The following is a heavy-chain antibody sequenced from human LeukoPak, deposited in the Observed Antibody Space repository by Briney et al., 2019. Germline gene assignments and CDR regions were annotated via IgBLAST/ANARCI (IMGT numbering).Heavy chain of an antibody. Sequence: ASVKVSCKASGYTFTSYGISWVRQAPGQGLEWMGWISAYNGNTNYAQKLQGRVTMTTDTSTSTAYMELRSLRSDDAAVYYCARVKAAMLLSWFDPWGQGTLVTVSS. V-gene: IGHV1-18*01. CDR3: ARVKAAMLLSWFDP. CDR1: GYTFTSYG. CDR2: ISAYNGNT. D-gene: IGHD2-2*01. J-gene: IGHJ5*02.